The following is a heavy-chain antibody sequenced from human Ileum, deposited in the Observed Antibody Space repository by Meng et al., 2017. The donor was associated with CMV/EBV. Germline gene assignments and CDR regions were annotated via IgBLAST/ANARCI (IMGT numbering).Heavy chain of an antibody. CDR3: ARDMSIRWFYY. V-gene: IGHV4-39*07. D-gene: IGHD3-3*02. CDR1: GGSTTFY. Sequence: HLQWQASGPGLVKPSETLSLTCSVPGGSTTFYWGWIRQPPGKGLEWIGSISYSGTTYYNPSLKSRLTVSLDTSKTQFSLMLTSVTAADTAVYYCARDMSIRWFYYWGQGTLVTVSS. CDR2: ISYSGTT. J-gene: IGHJ4*02.